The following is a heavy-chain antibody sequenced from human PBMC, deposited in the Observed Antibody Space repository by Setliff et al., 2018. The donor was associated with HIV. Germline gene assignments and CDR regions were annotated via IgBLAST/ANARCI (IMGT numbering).Heavy chain of an antibody. CDR3: ARSVIGYYYYGMDV. D-gene: IGHD3-10*01. CDR1: GFTFSSYA. V-gene: IGHV3-30*01. CDR2: ISYDGSNK. Sequence: GSLRLSCAASGFTFSSYATHWVRQAPGKGLEWVAVISYDGSNKYYADSVRGRFTISRDNSKNTLYLQMNSLRAEDTAVYYCARSVIGYYYYGMDVWGQGTLVTVSS. J-gene: IGHJ6*02.